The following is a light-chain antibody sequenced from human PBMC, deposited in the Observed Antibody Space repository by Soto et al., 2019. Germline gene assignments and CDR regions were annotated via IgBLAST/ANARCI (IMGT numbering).Light chain of an antibody. J-gene: IGKJ2*01. CDR2: GAS. Sequence: EIVLTQSPATLSLSPGERATLSCRASQSVGDNYLAWYQQKPGQAPRLLIYGASSRATGIPDRFTGSGSGTDFTLTISDLEPEDFAVYYCQQYGSSPYTFGQGTKLEIK. V-gene: IGKV3-20*01. CDR3: QQYGSSPYT. CDR1: QSVGDNY.